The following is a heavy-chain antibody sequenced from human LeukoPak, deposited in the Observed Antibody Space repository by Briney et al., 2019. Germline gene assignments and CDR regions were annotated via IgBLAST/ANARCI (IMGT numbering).Heavy chain of an antibody. CDR1: GFTFSSYN. Sequence: GGSLRLSCAASGFTFSSYNMNWVRQAPGKGLEWVSYISSSSSTIYYADSAKGRFTISRDNAKNSLYLQLNSLRVEDTAMYYCARRNSGSYYTYWGQGTLVTVSS. D-gene: IGHD3-10*01. CDR3: ARRNSGSYYTY. CDR2: ISSSSSTI. V-gene: IGHV3-48*04. J-gene: IGHJ4*02.